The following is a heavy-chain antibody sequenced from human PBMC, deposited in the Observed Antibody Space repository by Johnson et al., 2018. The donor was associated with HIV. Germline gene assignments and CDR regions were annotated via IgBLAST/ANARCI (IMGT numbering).Heavy chain of an antibody. J-gene: IGHJ3*02. CDR2: ISNDGSTK. D-gene: IGHD1-26*01. CDR3: AREERYGSSHAFDI. V-gene: IGHV3-30*04. CDR1: GFTFSTYV. Sequence: QVQLVESGGGVVQPGKSLRLSCVASGFTFSTYVLHWVRQAPGKGLEWVAVISNDGSTKFYTDSVKGRFTISRDSSENTLFLQITSLRPEDTGVYYCAREERYGSSHAFDIWGQGTLVTVSS.